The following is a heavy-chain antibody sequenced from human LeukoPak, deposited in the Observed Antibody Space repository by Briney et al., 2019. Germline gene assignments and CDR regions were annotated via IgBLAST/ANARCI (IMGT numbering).Heavy chain of an antibody. V-gene: IGHV5-51*01. CDR3: ARLEGVDSGEGRGLDY. CDR2: IYPGDSDT. D-gene: IGHD1-26*01. Sequence: GESLKISCQGSGYSFTNYWIGWVRQMPGKGLEWMGIIYPGDSDTRYSPSFQGQVTISADKSITTAYLQWSSLKASDNAMYYCARLEGVDSGEGRGLDYWGQGILVTVSS. CDR1: GYSFTNYW. J-gene: IGHJ4*02.